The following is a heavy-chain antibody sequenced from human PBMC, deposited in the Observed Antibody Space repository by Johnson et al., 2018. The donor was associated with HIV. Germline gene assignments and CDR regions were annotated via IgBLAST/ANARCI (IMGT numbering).Heavy chain of an antibody. Sequence: MQLVESGGGVVRPGGSLRLSCAASGFTFSSYDMHWVRQATGKGLEWVSAIGTAGDTYYPGSVKGRFTISRENAKNSLYLQMNSLRVEDTALYYCAKVSSSSTWAHDPFDVWGQGTMVTVSS. D-gene: IGHD6-6*01. J-gene: IGHJ3*01. V-gene: IGHV3-13*01. CDR2: IGTAGDT. CDR3: AKVSSSSTWAHDPFDV. CDR1: GFTFSSYD.